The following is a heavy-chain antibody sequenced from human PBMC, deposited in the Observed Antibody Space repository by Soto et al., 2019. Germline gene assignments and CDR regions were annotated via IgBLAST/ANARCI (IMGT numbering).Heavy chain of an antibody. CDR2: IGTAGDT. CDR1: GLTFSSYD. CDR3: ARGGPGSGSYSGYYYYGMDV. D-gene: IGHD3-10*01. Sequence: EVQLVESGGGLVQPGGSLRLSCAASGLTFSSYDMHWVRQATGKGLEWVSAIGTAGDTYYPGSVKGRFTISRENAKNSLYLQMNSLRAGDTAVYYCARGGPGSGSYSGYYYYGMDVWGQGTTVTVSS. V-gene: IGHV3-13*01. J-gene: IGHJ6*02.